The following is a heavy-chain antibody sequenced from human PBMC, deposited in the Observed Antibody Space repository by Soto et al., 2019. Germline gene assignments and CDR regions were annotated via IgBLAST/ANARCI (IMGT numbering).Heavy chain of an antibody. D-gene: IGHD6-6*01. CDR3: ARALGSSSDY. CDR1: GGSFSGYY. V-gene: IGHV4-34*01. Sequence: QVQLQQWGAGLLKHSETLSLTCAVYGGSFSGYYWSWIRQPPGKGLEWIGEINHSGSTNYNPSLKSRVTISVDTSKNQFSLKLSSVTAADTAVYYCARALGSSSDYWGQGTLGTVSS. J-gene: IGHJ4*02. CDR2: INHSGST.